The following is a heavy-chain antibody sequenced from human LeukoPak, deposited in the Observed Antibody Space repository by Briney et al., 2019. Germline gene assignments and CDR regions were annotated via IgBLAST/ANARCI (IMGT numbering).Heavy chain of an antibody. J-gene: IGHJ3*02. V-gene: IGHV4-4*02. CDR1: GGSISSSNW. CDR3: ASRTTYSSSWYGLSVGAFDI. CDR2: IYHSGST. D-gene: IGHD6-13*01. Sequence: SETLSLTCAVSGGSISSSNWWSWVRQPPGKGLEWIGEIYHSGSTNYNPSLKSRVTISVDKSKNQFSLKLSSVTAADTAVYYCASRTTYSSSWYGLSVGAFDIWGQGTMVTVSS.